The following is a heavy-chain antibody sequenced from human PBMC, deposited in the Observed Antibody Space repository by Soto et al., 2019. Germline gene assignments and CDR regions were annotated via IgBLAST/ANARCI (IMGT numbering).Heavy chain of an antibody. CDR3: ARGGCSYGFYYYYGMDV. Sequence: ASVKVSCKASGYTFTSYDINWVRQATGQGLEWMGWMNPNSGNTGYAQKFQGRVTMTRNTSISTAYMELSSLRSEDTAVYYCARGGCSYGFYYYYGMDVWGQGTTVTVSS. J-gene: IGHJ6*02. D-gene: IGHD5-18*01. V-gene: IGHV1-8*01. CDR2: MNPNSGNT. CDR1: GYTFTSYD.